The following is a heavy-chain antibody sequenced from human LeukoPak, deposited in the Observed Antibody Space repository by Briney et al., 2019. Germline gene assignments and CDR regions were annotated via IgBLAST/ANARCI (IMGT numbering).Heavy chain of an antibody. CDR2: IWYDGTNK. Sequence: PGGSLRLSCAASGFMFSTYGLHWVRQAPGKGLEWVAVIWYDGTNKYYAESVKGRFTISRDNSKNTLYLQMNSLRAEDTAIYYCAKVSGAVAGTLDYWGQETLVTVSS. J-gene: IGHJ4*02. CDR1: GFMFSTYG. CDR3: AKVSGAVAGTLDY. V-gene: IGHV3-33*06. D-gene: IGHD6-19*01.